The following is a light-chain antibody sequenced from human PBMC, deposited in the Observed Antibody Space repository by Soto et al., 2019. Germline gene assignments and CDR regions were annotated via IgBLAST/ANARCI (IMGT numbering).Light chain of an antibody. V-gene: IGKV3-20*01. CDR2: GAS. CDR1: QSISSTY. Sequence: EIVVTQSPGPLSLSPGERATLSCRASQSISSTYLAWYQQKRGQAARLLIYGASSRPTGIPDRFSGSGSGTDFTLTINRLEPEYFSVYYCQQYGDSPPMYTFGQGTKLEIK. J-gene: IGKJ2*01. CDR3: QQYGDSPPMYT.